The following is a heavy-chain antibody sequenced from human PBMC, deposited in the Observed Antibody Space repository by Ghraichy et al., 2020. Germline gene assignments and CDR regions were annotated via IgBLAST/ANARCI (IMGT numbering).Heavy chain of an antibody. CDR3: ARGYCSSTSCYTDYYYYYMDV. V-gene: IGHV4-34*01. D-gene: IGHD2-2*02. CDR1: GGSFSGYY. Sequence: SQTLSLTCAVYGGSFSGYYWSWIRQPPGKGLEWIGEINHSGSTNYNPSLKSRVTISVDTSKNQFSLKLSSVTAADTAVYYCARGYCSSTSCYTDYYYYYMDVWGKGTTVTVSS. J-gene: IGHJ6*03. CDR2: INHSGST.